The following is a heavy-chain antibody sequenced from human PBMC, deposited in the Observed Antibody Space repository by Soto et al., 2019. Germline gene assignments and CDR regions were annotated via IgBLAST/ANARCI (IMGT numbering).Heavy chain of an antibody. CDR3: ASRDPGTSVDY. D-gene: IGHD1-7*01. Sequence: SETLSLTCSVSVVSFTSNNWWTWFRQPPGRWLEWIGEIYRTGSTNNNPSLNGRVTISLDKSENQFSLKVTSLTDADTAFYYGASRDPGTSVDYWGQGTLVTVSS. CDR1: VVSFTSNNW. J-gene: IGHJ4*02. V-gene: IGHV4-4*02. CDR2: IYRTGST.